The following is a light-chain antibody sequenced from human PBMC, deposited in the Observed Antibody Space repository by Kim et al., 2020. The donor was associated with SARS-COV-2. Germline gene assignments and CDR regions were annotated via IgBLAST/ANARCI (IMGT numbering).Light chain of an antibody. CDR1: QSLVHSDGNTY. CDR2: KVS. Sequence: DVVMTQSPLSLPVTLGQPASISCRSSQSLVHSDGNTYLNWFQQRPGQSPRRLIYKVSNRDSGVPDRFSGSGSGTDFTLKISRVEAEDVGLYYCMQGTHWPSFGQGTKLEI. J-gene: IGKJ2*01. V-gene: IGKV2-30*02. CDR3: MQGTHWPS.